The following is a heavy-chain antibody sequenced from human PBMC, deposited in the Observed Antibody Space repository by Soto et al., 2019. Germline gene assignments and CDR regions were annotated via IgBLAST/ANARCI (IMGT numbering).Heavy chain of an antibody. Sequence: GGSLRLSCAASGFPFSNAWMSWVLQAPGKGLEWVGRIKSKTDGGTTDYAAPVKGRFTISRDDSKNTLYLQMNSLKTEDTAVYYCTTGPNSGCYGYWGQGTLVTVSS. D-gene: IGHD2-2*01. V-gene: IGHV3-15*01. CDR1: GFPFSNAW. CDR3: TTGPNSGCYGY. CDR2: IKSKTDGGTT. J-gene: IGHJ4*02.